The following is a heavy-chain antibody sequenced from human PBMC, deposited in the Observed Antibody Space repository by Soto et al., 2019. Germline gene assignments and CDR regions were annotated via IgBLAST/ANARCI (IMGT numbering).Heavy chain of an antibody. CDR3: AREYVDIVATTPPVYYYYGMDV. Sequence: PSETLSLTCAVYGGSFSGYYWSWIRQPPGKGLEWIGEINHSGSTNYNPSLKSRVTISVDTSKNQFSLKLSSVTAADTAVYYCAREYVDIVATTPPVYYYYGMDVWGQGTTVTVSS. CDR2: INHSGST. CDR1: GGSFSGYY. J-gene: IGHJ6*02. V-gene: IGHV4-34*01. D-gene: IGHD5-12*01.